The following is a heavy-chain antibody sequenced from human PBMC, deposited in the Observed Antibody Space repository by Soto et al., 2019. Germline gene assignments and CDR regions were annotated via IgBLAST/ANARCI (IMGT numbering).Heavy chain of an antibody. CDR2: ISGSGGST. CDR3: AKDYDYGSGNYYQFDY. J-gene: IGHJ4*02. V-gene: IGHV3-23*01. D-gene: IGHD3-10*01. Sequence: PGGSLRLSCAASGFTFSSYAMSWVRQAPGKGLEWVSAISGSGGSTYYADSVKGRFTISRDNSKNTLYLQMNSLRAEDTAVYYCAKDYDYGSGNYYQFDYWSQGTLVTVSS. CDR1: GFTFSSYA.